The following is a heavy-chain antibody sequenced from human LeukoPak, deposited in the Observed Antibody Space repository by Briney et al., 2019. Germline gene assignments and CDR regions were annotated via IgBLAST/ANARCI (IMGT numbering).Heavy chain of an antibody. CDR1: GFTFSSYA. V-gene: IGHV3-23*01. CDR2: ISGSGGST. Sequence: GGSLRLSCAASGFTFSSYAMSWVRQAPGKGLEWVSGISGSGGSTYYADSVKGRFTISRDNSKNTLYLQMNNLRAEDTAVDYCAKGSGYYPEGSDYWGQGTLVTVSS. D-gene: IGHD3-22*01. CDR3: AKGSGYYPEGSDY. J-gene: IGHJ4*02.